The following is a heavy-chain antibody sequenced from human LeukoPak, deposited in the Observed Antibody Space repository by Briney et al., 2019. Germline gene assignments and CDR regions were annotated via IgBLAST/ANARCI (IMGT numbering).Heavy chain of an antibody. CDR1: GGSISSYY. Sequence: PSETLSLTCTVSGGSISSYYWSWIRQPPGKGLGWIGYIYYSGSTNYNPSLKSRVAISVDTSKNQFSLKLSSVTAADTAVYYCARDLESRGSNWFDPWGQGTLVTVSS. CDR2: IYYSGST. D-gene: IGHD3-10*01. V-gene: IGHV4-59*12. J-gene: IGHJ5*02. CDR3: ARDLESRGSNWFDP.